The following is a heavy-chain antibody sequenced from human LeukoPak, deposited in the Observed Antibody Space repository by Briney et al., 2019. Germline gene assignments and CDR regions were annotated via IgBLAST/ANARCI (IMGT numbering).Heavy chain of an antibody. V-gene: IGHV3-7*04. CDR1: GFTFSSFR. D-gene: IGHD1-1*01. Sequence: PGGYLRLSCAASGFTFSSFRMGWVRQAPGKGLEWVASIKYGESEIHYVDSVKGRFTSSRDNDKNSLDLQVNRLRAGDTALCFCVRVTTNGYFDYWGQGSLVTVSS. CDR2: IKYGESEI. J-gene: IGHJ4*02. CDR3: VRVTTNGYFDY.